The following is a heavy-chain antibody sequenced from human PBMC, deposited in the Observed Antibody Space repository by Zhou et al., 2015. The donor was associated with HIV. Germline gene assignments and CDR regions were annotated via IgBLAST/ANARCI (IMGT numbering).Heavy chain of an antibody. D-gene: IGHD3-3*01. CDR2: ISNDGSNK. J-gene: IGHJ4*01. CDR3: AEGGCVTIFGVVLGYFHY. CDR1: GFTFSSYA. V-gene: IGHV3-30*04. Sequence: QVQLVESGGGVVQPGRSLRLSCAASGFTFSSYAMHWVRQVPGKGLEWVAVISNDGSNKYYADSVKGRFTISRDNSKYTLYLQMNSLRAEDTAVYYCAEGGCVTIFGVVLGYFHYWGQGTLVTVSS.